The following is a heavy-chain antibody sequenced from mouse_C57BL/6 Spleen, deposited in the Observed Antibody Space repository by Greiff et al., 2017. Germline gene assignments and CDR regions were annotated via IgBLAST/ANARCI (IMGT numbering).Heavy chain of an antibody. J-gene: IGHJ2*01. Sequence: QVQLQQPGAELVLPGASVKLSCKASGYTFTSSWMHWVKQWPGQGLEWIGEIDPSASYTNSYQKFKGKSTLTVDKSSSTAYMQLSSLTSEDTAVYYCAIYGNYKYYWGQGNTLTVSS. CDR2: IDPSASYT. CDR1: GYTFTSSW. V-gene: IGHV1-69*01. D-gene: IGHD2-1*01. CDR3: AIYGNYKYY.